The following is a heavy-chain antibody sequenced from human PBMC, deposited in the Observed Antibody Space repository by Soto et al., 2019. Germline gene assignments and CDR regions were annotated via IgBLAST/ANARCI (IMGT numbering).Heavy chain of an antibody. D-gene: IGHD1-1*01. CDR1: GFTFISYA. CDR3: AGKFSGATTRPYYWYFDL. J-gene: IGHJ2*01. V-gene: IGHV3-23*01. Sequence: EVQLLESGGGLVQPGGSPRLSCAASGFTFISYAMNWVRQAPGKRLQWVSAISAGGEATFYAESVKGPFTISRDNSRNTVTLQMNRLGDDDTAVYYCAGKFSGATTRPYYWYFDLWGRGTLVTVSS. CDR2: ISAGGEAT.